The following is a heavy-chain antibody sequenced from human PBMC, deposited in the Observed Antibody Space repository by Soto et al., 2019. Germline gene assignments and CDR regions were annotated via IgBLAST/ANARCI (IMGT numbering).Heavy chain of an antibody. J-gene: IGHJ6*03. D-gene: IGHD1-1*01. Sequence: GESLKISCKGSGYSFTSYWIGWVRQMPGKGLEWMGIIYPGDSDTRYSPSFQGQVTISADKSISTAYLQWSSLKASDTAMYYCARHLDPEGYYYYYMDVWGKGTTVTVSS. V-gene: IGHV5-51*01. CDR2: IYPGDSDT. CDR3: ARHLDPEGYYYYYMDV. CDR1: GYSFTSYW.